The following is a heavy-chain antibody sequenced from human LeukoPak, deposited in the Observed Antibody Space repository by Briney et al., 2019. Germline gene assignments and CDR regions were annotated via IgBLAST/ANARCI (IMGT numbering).Heavy chain of an antibody. CDR3: ARALSTSMVRGVIRPPDY. D-gene: IGHD3-10*01. CDR1: GYTFNTYG. CDR2: IIPILGIA. V-gene: IGHV1-69*04. J-gene: IGHJ4*02. Sequence: GASVKVSCKPSGYTFNTYGITWVRQAPGQGLEWMGRIIPILGIANYAQKFQGRVTITADKSTSTAYMELSSLRSEDTAVYYCARALSTSMVRGVIRPPDYWGQGTLVTVSS.